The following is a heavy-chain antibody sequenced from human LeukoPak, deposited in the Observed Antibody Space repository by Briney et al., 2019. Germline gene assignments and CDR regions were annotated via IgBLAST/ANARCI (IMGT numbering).Heavy chain of an antibody. CDR1: GYTFTSYG. J-gene: IGHJ4*02. Sequence: ASVKVSCKASGYTFTSYGISWVRQAPGQGLEWMGWISAYNGHTSYAQKFQGVFTMTTDTSTDTAYMELRSLRSDDTAVYYCARLLVTEYKSGWYGHNFDHWGQGTQVTVSS. D-gene: IGHD6-13*01. CDR3: ARLLVTEYKSGWYGHNFDH. CDR2: ISAYNGHT. V-gene: IGHV1-18*01.